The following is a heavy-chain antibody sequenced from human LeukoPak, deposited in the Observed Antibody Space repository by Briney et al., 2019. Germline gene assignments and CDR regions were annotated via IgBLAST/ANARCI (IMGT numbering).Heavy chain of an antibody. CDR1: GFPFSDFY. J-gene: IGHJ6*03. CDR2: ISSSGRAV. Sequence: GGSLRLSCAASGFPFSDFYMSWVRQAPGKGLEWVADISSSGRAVTYADSVKGRFTISRDNGNSSLYLHMSSLGAEDTAVYYCARDGMVQKLAYMDIWGAGTTVSVSS. V-gene: IGHV3-11*01. CDR3: ARDGMVQKLAYMDI. D-gene: IGHD3-10*01.